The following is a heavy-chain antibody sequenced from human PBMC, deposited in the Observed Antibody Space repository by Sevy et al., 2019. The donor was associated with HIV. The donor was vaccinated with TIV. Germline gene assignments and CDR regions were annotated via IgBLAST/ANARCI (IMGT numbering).Heavy chain of an antibody. J-gene: IGHJ1*01. CDR1: GFTFSSYA. CDR2: ISGSGGST. CDR3: GKGGNPNRKTYWGCECYRYFQH. D-gene: IGHD2-21*01. V-gene: IGHV3-23*01. Sequence: GGSLRLSCAASGFTFSSYAMSWVRQAPGKGLEWVSAISGSGGSTYYADSVKGRFTISRDNSKNTLYLQMNSLRAEDNAVLYWGKGGNPNRKTYWGCECYRYFQHWGQGNLGT.